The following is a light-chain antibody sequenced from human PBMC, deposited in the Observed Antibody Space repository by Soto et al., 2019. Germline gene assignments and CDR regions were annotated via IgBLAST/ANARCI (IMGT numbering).Light chain of an antibody. CDR3: NSYTSTYTGV. CDR2: EVS. J-gene: IGLJ1*01. V-gene: IGLV2-14*01. Sequence: QSALTQPASVSGSLGQSITISCAGTSSDVGGYKYVSGYQQHPGKAPKRMIYEVSNRPSGVSNRFSGSKSGNTASLTISGLQAEDEAAYYCNSYTSTYTGVFGTGTKLTVL. CDR1: SSDVGGYKY.